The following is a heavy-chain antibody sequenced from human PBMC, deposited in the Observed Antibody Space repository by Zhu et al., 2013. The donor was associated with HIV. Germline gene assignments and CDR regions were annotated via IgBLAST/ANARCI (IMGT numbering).Heavy chain of an antibody. V-gene: IGHV1-2*02. CDR1: KNHLHRLL. D-gene: IGHD2-2*01. CDR2: INPDTGGT. Sequence: VQLVQSGADVKKPGASVKVLLQVLWKNHLHRLLCALGANRPLEQGLEWMGWINPDTGGTNYAQKFQGRVTMTRDTSIGTAYMELSRLASDDTAIYYCARDPRFCSSSGCYPWNWFDPWGLGTLVTVSS. J-gene: IGHJ5*02. CDR3: ARDPRFCSSSGCYPWNWFDP.